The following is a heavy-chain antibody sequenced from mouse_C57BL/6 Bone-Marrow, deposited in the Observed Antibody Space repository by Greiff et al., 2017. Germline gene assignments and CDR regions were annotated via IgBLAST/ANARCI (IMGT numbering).Heavy chain of an antibody. CDR2: ISSGSSTI. CDR1: GFTFSDYG. D-gene: IGHD1-1*01. V-gene: IGHV5-17*01. Sequence: EVKLVESGGGLVKPGGSLKLSCAASGFTFSDYGMHWVRQAPEKGLEWVAYISSGSSTIYYEDTVKGRFTISRDNAKNTLFLQIASLRSEDTAMYYCARDGYGSSLGCWGQGATLAV. CDR3: ARDGYGSSLGC. J-gene: IGHJ2*01.